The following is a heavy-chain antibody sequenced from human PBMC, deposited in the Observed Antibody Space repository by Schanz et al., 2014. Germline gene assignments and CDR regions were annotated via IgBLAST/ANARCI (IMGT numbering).Heavy chain of an antibody. CDR2: IIPILGIA. Sequence: QVQLVQSGTQVKKPGASVKVSCKASGYTFTSYSMHWVRQAPGQGLEWMGRIIPILGIANYAQKFQGRVTITADKSTFTAYMDVSSLRSEDTAVYYCARDRLECGAECYSVEVFEIWGQGTLVIVSS. CDR1: GYTFTSYS. J-gene: IGHJ4*02. CDR3: ARDRLECGAECYSVEVFEI. D-gene: IGHD2-21*01. V-gene: IGHV1-69*09.